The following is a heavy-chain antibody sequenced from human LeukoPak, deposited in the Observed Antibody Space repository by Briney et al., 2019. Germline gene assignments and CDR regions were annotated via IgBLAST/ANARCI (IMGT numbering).Heavy chain of an antibody. D-gene: IGHD3-10*01. Sequence: GGSLRLSCADPGVTLCGSNVHWVRQAPGRGLGWVGRVRSNVQGAPTAYGESVEGRFTISRDDSKNTAYLQMNTLKSEDTAVYYCTTVRDGESFWGQGTLVTVSS. CDR1: GVTLCGSN. CDR2: VRSNVQGAPT. V-gene: IGHV3-73*01. J-gene: IGHJ4*02. CDR3: TTVRDGESF.